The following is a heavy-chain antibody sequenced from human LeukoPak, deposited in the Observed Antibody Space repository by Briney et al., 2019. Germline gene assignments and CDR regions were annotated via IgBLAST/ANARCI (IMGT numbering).Heavy chain of an antibody. CDR1: GGSISSSSYY. V-gene: IGHV4-39*07. Sequence: SETLSLTCTVSGGSISSSSYYWGWIRQPPGKGLEWIGSIYYSGSTYYNPSLKSRVTISVDTSKNQFSLKLSSVTAADTAVYYCARRVVATGRNYYYGMDVWGQGTTVTVSS. CDR3: ARRVVATGRNYYYGMDV. CDR2: IYYSGST. D-gene: IGHD2-15*01. J-gene: IGHJ6*02.